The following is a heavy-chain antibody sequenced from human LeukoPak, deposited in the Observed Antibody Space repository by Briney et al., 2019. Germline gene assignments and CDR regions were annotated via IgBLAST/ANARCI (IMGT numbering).Heavy chain of an antibody. CDR1: GFTFSSYG. V-gene: IGHV3-30*03. CDR2: ISYDGSNK. J-gene: IGHJ6*03. Sequence: PGRSLRLSCAASGFTFSSYGMHWVRQAPGKGLEWVAVISYDGSNKYYADSVKGRFTISRDNAKNSLYLQMNSLRAEDTAVYYCARDFFAPGIPAANYMDVWGKGTTVTVSS. CDR3: ARDFFAPGIPAANYMDV. D-gene: IGHD6-13*01.